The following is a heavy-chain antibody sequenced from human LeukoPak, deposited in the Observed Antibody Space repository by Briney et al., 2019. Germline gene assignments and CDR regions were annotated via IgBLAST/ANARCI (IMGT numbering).Heavy chain of an antibody. CDR2: IYHSGST. CDR3: ASQRRYSGYDYYYYYYMDV. Sequence: SETLSLTCTVSGYSISSGSYWGWIRQPPGKGLEYIGSIYHSGSTYNNPSLKSRVTISVDTSKNQFSLKLSSVTAADTAVYYCASQRRYSGYDYYYYYYMDVWGKGTTVTISS. CDR1: GYSISSGSY. V-gene: IGHV4-38-2*02. D-gene: IGHD5-12*01. J-gene: IGHJ6*03.